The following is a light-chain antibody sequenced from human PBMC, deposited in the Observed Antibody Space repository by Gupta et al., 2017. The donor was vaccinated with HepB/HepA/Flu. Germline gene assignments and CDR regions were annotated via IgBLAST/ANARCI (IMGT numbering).Light chain of an antibody. CDR1: QNINSNS. V-gene: IGKV3-20*01. Sequence: IGLTQSPGTLSLSPGERATLSCMASQNINSNSLAWYQQKFGQAPRLLIYAISTRASGIPDRFSGSGSGTDFTLRVSRVETEDFGVYYCSQYVDGARTFGQGTKVEAK. CDR2: AIS. CDR3: SQYVDGART. J-gene: IGKJ1*01.